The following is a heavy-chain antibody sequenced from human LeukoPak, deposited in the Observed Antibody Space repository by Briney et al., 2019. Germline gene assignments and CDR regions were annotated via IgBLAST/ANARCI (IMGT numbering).Heavy chain of an antibody. CDR3: AFCGGDCGGAFDV. V-gene: IGHV1-8*01. D-gene: IGHD2-21*02. Sequence: ASVKVSCKASGYTFPNYDINWLRQATGQGLEWMAWMTPNSGNTGHEQKFQGRVTMTRDISISTAYMELSSLRSEDTAVYYCAFCGGDCGGAFDVWGQGTMVTVSS. CDR1: GYTFPNYD. J-gene: IGHJ3*01. CDR2: MTPNSGNT.